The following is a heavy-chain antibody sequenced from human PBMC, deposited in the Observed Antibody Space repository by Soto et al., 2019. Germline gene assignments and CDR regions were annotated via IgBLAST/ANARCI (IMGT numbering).Heavy chain of an antibody. CDR2: INPNSGGT. CDR1: GYTFTGYY. CDR3: ARDATMIVVVPRAYFDY. V-gene: IGHV1-2*02. Sequence: ASVKVSCKASGYTFTGYYMHWVRQAPGQGLEWMGWINPNSGGTNYAQKFQGRVTMTRDTSISTAYMELSRLRSDDTAVYYCARDATMIVVVPRAYFDYWGQGTLVTSPQ. J-gene: IGHJ4*02. D-gene: IGHD3-22*01.